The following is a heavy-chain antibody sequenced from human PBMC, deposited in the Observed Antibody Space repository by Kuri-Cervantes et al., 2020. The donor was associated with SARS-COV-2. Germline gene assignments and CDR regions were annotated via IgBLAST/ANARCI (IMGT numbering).Heavy chain of an antibody. CDR1: GGSFSGYY. J-gene: IGHJ4*02. Sequence: GSLRLSCAGYGGSFSGYYWSWIRQLPGKGLEWIGYIYYSGSTYYNPSLMSRVTISVKTSKNRVSLRLTSATAADTAVYYCGRVSWLPLWHRYSDSWGQGTLVTVSS. CDR3: GRVSWLPLWHRYSDS. V-gene: IGHV4-34*01. CDR2: IYYSGST. D-gene: IGHD5-24*01.